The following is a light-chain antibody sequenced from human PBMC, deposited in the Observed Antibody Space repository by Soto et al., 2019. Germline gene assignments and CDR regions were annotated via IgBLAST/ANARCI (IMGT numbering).Light chain of an antibody. CDR1: QTVDSKY. CDR3: QQYGSSPPT. J-gene: IGKJ1*01. V-gene: IGKV3-20*01. Sequence: EIVLTQSPGTLSLSPGERATLSCRASQTVDSKYFSWYQQKPGEAPRLLIYDASSRATGIPDRFSGSGSGTDFTLTISRLEPGDFALYYCQQYGSSPPTFGQGTKVDIK. CDR2: DAS.